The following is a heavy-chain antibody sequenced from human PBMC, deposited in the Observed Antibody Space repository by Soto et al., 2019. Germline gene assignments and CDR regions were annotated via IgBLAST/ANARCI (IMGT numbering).Heavy chain of an antibody. CDR1: GYTFTSYG. Sequence: ASVKVSCKASGYTFTSYGISWVRQAPGQGLEWMGWISAYNGNTNYAQKLQGRVTMTTDTSTSTAYMELSSLRSEDTAVYYCATVGGYSRDYYYLWRGRAARFDYWGQGTLVTVSS. CDR2: ISAYNGNT. CDR3: ATVGGYSRDYYYLWRGRAARFDY. V-gene: IGHV1-18*01. J-gene: IGHJ4*02. D-gene: IGHD3-3*01.